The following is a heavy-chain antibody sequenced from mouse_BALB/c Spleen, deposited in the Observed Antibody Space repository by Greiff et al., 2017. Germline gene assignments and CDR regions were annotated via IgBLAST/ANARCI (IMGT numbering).Heavy chain of an antibody. CDR3: ARVTPSYAMDY. D-gene: IGHD2-3*01. J-gene: IGHJ4*01. Sequence: EVQLVESGGGLVKPGGSLKLSCAASGFAFSSYDMSWVRQTPEKRLEWVAYISSGGGSTYYPDTVKGRFTISRDNAKNTLYLQMSSLKSEDTAMYYCARVTPSYAMDYWGQGTSVTVSS. V-gene: IGHV5-12-1*01. CDR1: GFAFSSYD. CDR2: ISSGGGST.